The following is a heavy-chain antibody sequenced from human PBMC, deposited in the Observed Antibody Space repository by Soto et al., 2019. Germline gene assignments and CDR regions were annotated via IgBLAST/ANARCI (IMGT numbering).Heavy chain of an antibody. Sequence: VQLVESGGGVVSPGGSLRLSCVGSGFSFRDHSMNWVRQPPGKGLEWISYISSSSENIYYADSVKGRFTVCRDNAKNTLFLQMNSLRDDDSAIYYCAGLPKGSVVTGWGQGSLVTVSS. CDR1: GFSFRDHS. D-gene: IGHD2-21*02. CDR3: AGLPKGSVVTG. J-gene: IGHJ4*01. CDR2: ISSSSENI. V-gene: IGHV3-48*02.